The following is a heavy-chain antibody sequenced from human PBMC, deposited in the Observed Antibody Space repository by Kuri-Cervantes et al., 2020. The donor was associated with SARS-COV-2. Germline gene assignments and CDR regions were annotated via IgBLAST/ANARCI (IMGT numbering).Heavy chain of an antibody. J-gene: IGHJ6*02. Sequence: ETLSLTCAASGFTFSGHWIHWVRQAPGKGLVWVSRINPDGSYTNNADSVKGRFTLSRDNAKNMLFLQMNSLRAEDTAVYYCARDWGGNYYGSGSYYDLDYGMDVWGQGTTVTVSS. V-gene: IGHV3-74*01. D-gene: IGHD3-10*01. CDR1: GFTFSGHW. CDR3: ARDWGGNYYGSGSYYDLDYGMDV. CDR2: INPDGSYT.